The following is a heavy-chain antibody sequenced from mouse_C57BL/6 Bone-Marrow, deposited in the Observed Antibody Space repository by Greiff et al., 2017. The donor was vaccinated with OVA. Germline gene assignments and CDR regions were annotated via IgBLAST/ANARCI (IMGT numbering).Heavy chain of an antibody. V-gene: IGHV1-15*01. CDR3: TRTSSGRLRQFAY. CDR2: IDPETGGT. Sequence: QVQLKESGAELVRPGASVTLSCKASGYTFTDYEMHWVKQTPVHGLEWIGAIDPETGGTAYNQKFKGKAILTADKSSSTAYMELRSLTSEDSAVYYCTRTSSGRLRQFAYWGQGTLVTVSA. J-gene: IGHJ3*01. D-gene: IGHD2-2*01. CDR1: GYTFTDYE.